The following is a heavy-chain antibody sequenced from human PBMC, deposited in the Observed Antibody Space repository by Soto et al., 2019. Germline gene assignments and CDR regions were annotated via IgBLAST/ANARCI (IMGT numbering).Heavy chain of an antibody. Sequence: GGSLRLSCAASGFTFNNYAMHWVRQAPGKGLEWVAVTSYEEKNKYYTDSGKGRFTISRENSKNTLYLQMNNLRTEDTAVYYCARAYSSGWSLQFDYWGQGTLVTVSS. J-gene: IGHJ4*02. CDR3: ARAYSSGWSLQFDY. D-gene: IGHD6-19*01. CDR2: TSYEEKNK. V-gene: IGHV3-30*04. CDR1: GFTFNNYA.